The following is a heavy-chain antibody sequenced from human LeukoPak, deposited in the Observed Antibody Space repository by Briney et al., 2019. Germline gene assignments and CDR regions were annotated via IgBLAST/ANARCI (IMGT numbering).Heavy chain of an antibody. CDR1: GFTFSSYS. J-gene: IGHJ4*02. CDR2: ISSSSSYI. D-gene: IGHD5-18*01. CDR3: ARLPSYGSGRDY. Sequence: PGGSLRLSCAASGFTFSSYSMNWVRQAPGKGLEGVSSISSSSSYIYYADSVKGRFTISRDNAKNSLYLQMNSLRAEDTAVYYCARLPSYGSGRDYWGQGTLVTVSS. V-gene: IGHV3-21*01.